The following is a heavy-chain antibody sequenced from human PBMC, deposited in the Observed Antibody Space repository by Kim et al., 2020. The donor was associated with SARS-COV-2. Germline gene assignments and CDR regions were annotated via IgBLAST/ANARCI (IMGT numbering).Heavy chain of an antibody. Sequence: ASVKVSCKASGYTFTGYYMHWVRQAPGQGLEWMGWINPNSGGTNYAQKFQGRVTMTRDTSISTAYMELSRLRSDDTAVYYCARDVVPAAILQYYYYGMDVWGQGTTVTVSS. CDR3: ARDVVPAAILQYYYYGMDV. CDR1: GYTFTGYY. D-gene: IGHD2-2*02. V-gene: IGHV1-2*02. CDR2: INPNSGGT. J-gene: IGHJ6*02.